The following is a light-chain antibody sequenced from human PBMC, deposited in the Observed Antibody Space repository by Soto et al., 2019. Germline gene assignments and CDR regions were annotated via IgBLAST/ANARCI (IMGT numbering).Light chain of an antibody. V-gene: IGKV3-11*01. CDR3: QQRSDWLT. J-gene: IGKJ4*01. CDR2: GAS. CDR1: QSVSTS. Sequence: EIVLTQSPATLSLSPGEGATLSCRASQSVSTSLAWYQQKPGQAPRLLIYGASRRAAGIPGRFSGSGSGTDFTLTISSLESGDFAVYYCQQRSDWLTFGGGTKVEIK.